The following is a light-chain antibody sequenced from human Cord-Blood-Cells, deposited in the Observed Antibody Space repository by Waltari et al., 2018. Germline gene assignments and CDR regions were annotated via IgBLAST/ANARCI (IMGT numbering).Light chain of an antibody. CDR3: SSYTSSSTYV. V-gene: IGLV2-14*01. J-gene: IGLJ1*01. CDR2: DVS. Sequence: QSALTQPASVSGSPGQSITISCTGTSRDVGGYKYVSWYQQHPGNAPKLMIYDVSNRPAGVSNRFSGSKSGNTASLTISGLQAEDEADYYCSSYTSSSTYVFGTGTKVTVL. CDR1: SRDVGGYKY.